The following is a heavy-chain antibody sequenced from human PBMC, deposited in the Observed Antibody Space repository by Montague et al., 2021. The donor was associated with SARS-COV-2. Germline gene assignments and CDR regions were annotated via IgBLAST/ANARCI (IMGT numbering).Heavy chain of an antibody. J-gene: IGHJ6*02. CDR1: GGSISSGGYY. V-gene: IGHV4-31*03. D-gene: IGHD3-9*01. CDR2: IYYSGXT. Sequence: TLSLTCTVSGGSISSGGYYWSWIRQHPGKGLEWIGCIYYSGXTXYXXXXKXRVTISVDTSKNQFSLKLSSVTAADTAVYYCAREGGLRYFDWLLRSDYYYYGMDVWGQGTTVTVSS. CDR3: AREGGLRYFDWLLRSDYYYYGMDV.